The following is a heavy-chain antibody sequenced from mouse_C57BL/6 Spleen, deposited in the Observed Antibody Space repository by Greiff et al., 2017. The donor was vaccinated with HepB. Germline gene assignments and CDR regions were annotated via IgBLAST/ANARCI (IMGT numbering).Heavy chain of an antibody. CDR3: TRKGSGY. J-gene: IGHJ2*01. CDR2: IDPETGGT. Sequence: VQGVESGAELVRPGASVTLSCKASGYTFTDYEMHWVKQTPVHGLEWIGAIDPETGGTAYNQKFKGKAILTADKSSSTAYMELRSLTSEDSAVYYCTRKGSGYWGQGTTLTVSS. CDR1: GYTFTDYE. D-gene: IGHD3-2*02. V-gene: IGHV1-15*01.